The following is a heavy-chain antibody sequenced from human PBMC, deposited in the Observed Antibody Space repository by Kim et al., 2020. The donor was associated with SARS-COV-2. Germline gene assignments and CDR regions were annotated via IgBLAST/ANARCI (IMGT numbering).Heavy chain of an antibody. Sequence: GGSLRLSCTASGFTFGDYAMSWFRQAPGKGLEWVGFIRSKAYGGTTEYAASVKGRFTISRDDSKSIAYLQMNSLKTEDTAVYYCTRDRDSGVVPAAIHLDYWGQGTLVTVSS. CDR1: GFTFGDYA. CDR3: TRDRDSGVVPAAIHLDY. D-gene: IGHD2-2*02. V-gene: IGHV3-49*03. CDR2: IRSKAYGGTT. J-gene: IGHJ4*02.